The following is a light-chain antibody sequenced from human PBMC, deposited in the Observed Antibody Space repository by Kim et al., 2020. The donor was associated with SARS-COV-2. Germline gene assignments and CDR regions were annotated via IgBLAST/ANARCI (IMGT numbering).Light chain of an antibody. CDR1: KLGDRY. V-gene: IGLV3-1*01. CDR2: QDS. CDR3: QAWDSSTWV. J-gene: IGLJ3*02. Sequence: VSPGQTASITCSGDKLGDRYACWYQQRPGQSPVVVIYQDSKRPSGIPERFSGSNSGNTATLTISGTQAMDEADYYCQAWDSSTWVFGGGTQLTVL.